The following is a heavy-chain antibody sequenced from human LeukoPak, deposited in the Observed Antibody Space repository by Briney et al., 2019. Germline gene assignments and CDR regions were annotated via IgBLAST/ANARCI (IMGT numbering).Heavy chain of an antibody. D-gene: IGHD3-22*01. CDR3: AEGGSGYFPYYFDY. V-gene: IGHV1-69*13. CDR1: GGTFSSYA. Sequence: SVKVSCKASGGTFSSYAISWVRQAPGQGLEWMGGIIPIFGTANCAQKFQGRVTITADESTSTAYMELSSLRSEDTAVYYCAEGGSGYFPYYFDYWGQGTLVAVSS. CDR2: IIPIFGTA. J-gene: IGHJ4*02.